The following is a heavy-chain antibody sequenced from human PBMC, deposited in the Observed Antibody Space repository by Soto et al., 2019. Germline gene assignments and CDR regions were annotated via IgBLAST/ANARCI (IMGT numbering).Heavy chain of an antibody. CDR1: AFTFKNHW. D-gene: IGHD3-22*01. CDR2: INGDGSFT. CDR3: AREIYDDEDSSRFDH. V-gene: IGHV3-74*01. Sequence: GGSLRLSCAASAFTFKNHWMHWVRQVPGKGPVWVSRINGDGSFTSYADAVKGRFTISRDNAKNTLSLQMNSLRAEDTAVYYCAREIYDDEDSSRFDHWGQGTLVTVSS. J-gene: IGHJ4*02.